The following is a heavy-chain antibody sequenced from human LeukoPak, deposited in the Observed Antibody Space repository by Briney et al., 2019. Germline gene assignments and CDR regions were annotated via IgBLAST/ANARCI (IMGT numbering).Heavy chain of an antibody. D-gene: IGHD4-23*01. CDR1: GFTFSSYS. J-gene: IGHJ4*02. CDR3: AKDRTLRGTVVTDFDY. CDR2: ISSSSSTI. V-gene: IGHV3-48*01. Sequence: GGSLRLSCAASGFTFSSYSMDWVRQAPGKGLEWVSYISSSSSTIYYADSVKGRFTISRDNSKNTLYLQMNSLRAEDTAVYYCAKDRTLRGTVVTDFDYWGQGTLVTVSS.